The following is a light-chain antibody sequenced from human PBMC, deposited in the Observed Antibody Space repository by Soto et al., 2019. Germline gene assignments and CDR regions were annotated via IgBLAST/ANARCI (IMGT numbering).Light chain of an antibody. CDR2: GAS. Sequence: TVLAQSPGTLSLSTGERATLSCRTSQSVGSRYLAWYQQKPGQAPRLLIYGASSRATGIPDRFSGSGSGTDFTLTISRLDPEDFAVYYCQQYDSSLWTFGQGTKVDI. CDR1: QSVGSRY. CDR3: QQYDSSLWT. J-gene: IGKJ1*01. V-gene: IGKV3-20*01.